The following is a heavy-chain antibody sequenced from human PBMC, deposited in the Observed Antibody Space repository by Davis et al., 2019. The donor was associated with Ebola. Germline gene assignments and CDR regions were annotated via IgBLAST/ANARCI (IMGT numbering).Heavy chain of an antibody. V-gene: IGHV3-48*02. Sequence: GESLKISCAASGFTFSSYSMNWVRQAPGKGLEWVSYISSSSSTIYYADSVKGRFTISRDNAKNSLYLQMNSLRDEDTAVYYCARESRRRLEWELPYFDYWGQGTLVTVSS. CDR2: ISSSSSTI. D-gene: IGHD1-26*01. J-gene: IGHJ4*02. CDR1: GFTFSSYS. CDR3: ARESRRRLEWELPYFDY.